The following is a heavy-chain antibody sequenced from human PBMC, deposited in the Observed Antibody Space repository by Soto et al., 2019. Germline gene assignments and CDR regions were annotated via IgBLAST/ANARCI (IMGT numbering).Heavy chain of an antibody. D-gene: IGHD6-6*01. J-gene: IGHJ3*02. CDR2: ISDSGGIT. CDR3: ARRAIGSSRAFDI. Sequence: VQLLESGGGLAQPGGSLRLSCAASGFAFSSHPMSWVRQAPEKGLEWVSGISDSGGITYNADSVKGRFTISRDNSKNTLYLQMNSLRAEDTAVYYCARRAIGSSRAFDIWDQGTMVTVSS. CDR1: GFAFSSHP. V-gene: IGHV3-23*01.